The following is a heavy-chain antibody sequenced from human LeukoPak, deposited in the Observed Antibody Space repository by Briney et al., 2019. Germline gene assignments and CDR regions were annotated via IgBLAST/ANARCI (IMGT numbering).Heavy chain of an antibody. V-gene: IGHV3-20*04. J-gene: IGHJ4*02. D-gene: IGHD6-13*01. CDR1: RFTFDDYG. CDR3: STARGVAAALTFSDY. CDR2: INWNGGST. Sequence: PGGSLRLYCAASRFTFDDYGMSWVRQAPGKGRGWASGINWNGGSTGYADSVKGRFTISRDNAKNSLYLQMNSLRAEHTGLYYFSTARGVAAALTFSDYSQQGTLVTVSS.